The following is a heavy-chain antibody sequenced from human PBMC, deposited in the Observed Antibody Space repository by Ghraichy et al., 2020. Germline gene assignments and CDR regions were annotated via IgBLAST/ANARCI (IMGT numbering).Heavy chain of an antibody. V-gene: IGHV3-74*03. D-gene: IGHD2-2*01. J-gene: IGHJ4*02. Sequence: GGSLRLSCAASGFTVSSYWMYLVRQVPGKGLVWVSRINSDGSTTTYADSVKGRFTIARDNAKNTLYLQMSGLRGDDTAVYYCARAGADQLLDYWGQGTLATVSS. CDR2: INSDGSTT. CDR3: ARAGADQLLDY. CDR1: GFTVSSYW.